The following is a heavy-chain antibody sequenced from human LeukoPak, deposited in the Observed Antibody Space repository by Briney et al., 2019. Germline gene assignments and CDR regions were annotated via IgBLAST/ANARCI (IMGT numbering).Heavy chain of an antibody. Sequence: GGSLRLSCAASGFTFSSYEMNWVRQAPGKGLEWVSYISSSGSTIYYADSVQGRFTISRDNAKNSLYLQMNSLRAEDTAVYYCARKTYYYDSSGYYPYYYYYYYMDVWRKGTTVTVSS. CDR3: ARKTYYYDSSGYYPYYYYYYYMDV. J-gene: IGHJ6*03. CDR2: ISSSGSTI. V-gene: IGHV3-48*03. CDR1: GFTFSSYE. D-gene: IGHD3-22*01.